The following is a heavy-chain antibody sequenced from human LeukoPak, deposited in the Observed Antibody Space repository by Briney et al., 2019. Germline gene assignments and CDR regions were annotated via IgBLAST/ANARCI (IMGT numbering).Heavy chain of an antibody. V-gene: IGHV3-30*03. D-gene: IGHD5-12*01. CDR2: ISYDGSNK. CDR3: AREPIVATSRDAFDI. CDR1: GFTFSSYG. J-gene: IGHJ3*02. Sequence: PGGSLRLSCAASGFTFSSYGMHWVRQAPGKGLEWVAVISYDGSNKYYADSVKGRFTISRDNSKNTLYLQMNSLRAEDTAVYYCAREPIVATSRDAFDIWGQGTMVTVSS.